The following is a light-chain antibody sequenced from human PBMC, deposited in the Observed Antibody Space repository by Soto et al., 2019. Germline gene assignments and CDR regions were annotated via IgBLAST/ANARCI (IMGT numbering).Light chain of an antibody. CDR2: EVI. V-gene: IGLV2-23*02. Sequence: QSVLTQPASVSGSRGQSITISCTGTNSDVGNYNLVSWYQQHPGKAPKLMIYEVIKRPSGVSNRFSGSQSGNTASLTISGLQAEDADDYYCCSYAGTFTWVFGGGTKLTVL. CDR1: NSDVGNYNL. J-gene: IGLJ3*02. CDR3: CSYAGTFTWV.